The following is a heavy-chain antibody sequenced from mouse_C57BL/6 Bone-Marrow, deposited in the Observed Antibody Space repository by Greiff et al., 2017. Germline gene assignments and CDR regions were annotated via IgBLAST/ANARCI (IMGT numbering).Heavy chain of an antibody. CDR3: ARAPITTVVGDAMDY. CDR1: GYTFTSYW. J-gene: IGHJ4*01. D-gene: IGHD1-1*01. V-gene: IGHV1-69*01. CDR2: IDPSDSYT. Sequence: VQLQQPGAELVMPGASVKLSCTASGYTFTSYWMHWVKQRPGQGLEWIGEIDPSDSYTNYNQKFKGKSTLTVDKSSSTAYMQLSSLTSEDSAVYYCARAPITTVVGDAMDYWGQGTSVTVSS.